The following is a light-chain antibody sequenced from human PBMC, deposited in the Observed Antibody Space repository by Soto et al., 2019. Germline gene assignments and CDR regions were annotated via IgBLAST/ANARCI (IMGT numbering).Light chain of an antibody. Sequence: QSALTQPASVSGSPGQSITISCTGTSSDVGGYNYVSWYQQYPGKAPKLMIYEVSNRPSGVSNRSSGSKSGNTASLTISGLQAEDEADYYCSSYTRSNTFIFGTGTKVIAL. CDR1: SSDVGGYNY. CDR2: EVS. V-gene: IGLV2-14*01. J-gene: IGLJ1*01. CDR3: SSYTRSNTFI.